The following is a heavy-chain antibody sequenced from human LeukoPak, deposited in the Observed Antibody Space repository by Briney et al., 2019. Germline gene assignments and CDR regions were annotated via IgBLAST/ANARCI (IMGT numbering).Heavy chain of an antibody. CDR3: ARSSAHSYGDFHF. CDR2: IHHSGAT. D-gene: IGHD5-18*01. J-gene: IGHJ4*02. CDR1: GASITTNY. Sequence: SETLSLTCSVSGASITTNYWSWIRQPPGKGLEWLGYIHHSGATSYNPSLKSRGTMSLDTSNNQFSLKVTSVTAADTAVYYCARSSAHSYGDFHFWGQGNLVTVSS. V-gene: IGHV4-59*01.